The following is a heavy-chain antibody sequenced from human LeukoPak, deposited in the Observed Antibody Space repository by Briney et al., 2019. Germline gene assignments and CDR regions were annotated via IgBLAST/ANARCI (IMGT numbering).Heavy chain of an antibody. D-gene: IGHD2-15*01. Sequence: ASVKVSCKASGYTFTSYDINWGRQATGQRVEWMGWMNPNSGNAGYAQKFQGRVTMTWDTSISTAYMELSSLTSEDTAVYYCARGRYWLHCSGGTSPRYNADYWGQGALVTVSS. J-gene: IGHJ4*02. CDR1: GYTFTSYD. CDR3: ARGRYWLHCSGGTSPRYNADY. CDR2: MNPNSGNA. V-gene: IGHV1-8*01.